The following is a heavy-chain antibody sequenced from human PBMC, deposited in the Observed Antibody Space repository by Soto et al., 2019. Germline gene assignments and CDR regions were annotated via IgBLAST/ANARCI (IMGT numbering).Heavy chain of an antibody. CDR1: GDPISSLY. Sequence: SETLSLTCTVSGDPISSLYWSWIRQPPGKGLEWIGYIYYSGSINYNPSLKSRVTISVDPSKNQFSLRLSSVTAADTAVYYCAKSLWDTSGWKTDYWGQGTLVTVSS. V-gene: IGHV4-59*01. CDR3: AKSLWDTSGWKTDY. CDR2: IYYSGSI. J-gene: IGHJ4*02. D-gene: IGHD6-19*01.